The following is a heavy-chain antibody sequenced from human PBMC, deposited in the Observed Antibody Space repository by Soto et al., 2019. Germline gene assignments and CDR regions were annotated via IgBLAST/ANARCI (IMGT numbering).Heavy chain of an antibody. D-gene: IGHD3-10*02. J-gene: IGHJ6*01. CDR2: MNSDGSST. CDR1: GFTFSSSW. CDR3: VRPMFVRPRIGG. Sequence: EVQLVESGGGLVQPGGSLRLSCAASGFTFSSSWMHWVRQAPGKGLVWVSRMNSDGSSTSYADSVRGRFTISRDNAKNTLYLEMNSLRAEGTAWDYCVRPMFVRPRIGGWGQGTTVNVSS. V-gene: IGHV3-74*01.